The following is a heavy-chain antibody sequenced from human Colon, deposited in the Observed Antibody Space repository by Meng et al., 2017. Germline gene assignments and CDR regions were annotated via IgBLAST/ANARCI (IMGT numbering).Heavy chain of an antibody. CDR3: VRESTSIAGSPPHY. D-gene: IGHD3-10*01. Sequence: SETLSLTCTVSGYSIGSGYYWGWIRQPPGKGLEGIGSIFHSGTTYYNPSLNTRVTMSVDTSKNQFSLKLSSATAADTAVYYCVRESTSIAGSPPHYWGQGTLVTVSS. CDR2: IFHSGTT. CDR1: GYSIGSGYY. J-gene: IGHJ4*02. V-gene: IGHV4-38-2*02.